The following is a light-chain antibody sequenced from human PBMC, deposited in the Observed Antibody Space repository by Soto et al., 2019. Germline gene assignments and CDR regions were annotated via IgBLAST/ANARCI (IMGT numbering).Light chain of an antibody. Sequence: QSALTQPASVSGSPGQSITISCTGTSSDIGGYNYVSWYQQHPGKAPKLMIYGVSNRPSGVSGRFFGSKSGNTASLTISGLQPDDEADYYCSSYRSSIIPVVFGGGTKVTVL. J-gene: IGLJ2*01. CDR1: SSDIGGYNY. CDR2: GVS. CDR3: SSYRSSIIPVV. V-gene: IGLV2-14*01.